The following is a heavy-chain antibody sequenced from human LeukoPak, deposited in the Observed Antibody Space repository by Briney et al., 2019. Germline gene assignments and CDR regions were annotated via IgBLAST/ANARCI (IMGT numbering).Heavy chain of an antibody. J-gene: IGHJ4*02. Sequence: SVKVSCKASGGTFSSYAISWVRQAPGQGLEWMGGIIPIFGTANYVQKSQGRVTITADKSTSTAYMELSSLRSEDTAVYYCARGVYYGDYSLDYWGQGTLVTVSS. CDR1: GGTFSSYA. CDR3: ARGVYYGDYSLDY. CDR2: IIPIFGTA. V-gene: IGHV1-69*06. D-gene: IGHD4-17*01.